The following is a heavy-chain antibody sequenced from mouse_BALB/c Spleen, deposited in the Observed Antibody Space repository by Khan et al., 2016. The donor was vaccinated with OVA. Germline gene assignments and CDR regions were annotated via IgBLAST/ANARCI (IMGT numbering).Heavy chain of an antibody. CDR1: VYTFTDFY. CDR2: ISPGSGDT. Sequence: QVQLKESGTELARPGASVNLSCKASVYTFTDFYLNWVKQRSGQGLEWIGEISPGSGDTYYNEKFKGKAKLTADKSSSPAYMQLSSLTSEASAVYCWARRNYFGYTVAYWGQGTLVSDPA. CDR3: ARRNYFGYTVAY. V-gene: IGHV1-77*01. J-gene: IGHJ3*01. D-gene: IGHD1-2*01.